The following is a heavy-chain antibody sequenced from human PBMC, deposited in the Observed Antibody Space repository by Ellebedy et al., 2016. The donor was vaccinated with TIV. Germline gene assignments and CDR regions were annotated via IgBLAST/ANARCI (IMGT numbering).Heavy chain of an antibody. Sequence: GESLKISCAASGFTFSSYWMHWVRQAPGKGLEWVSVIYSGGSIYYADSVKGRFTISRDNSKNTLYLQMNSLRAEDTAMYYCASLKLLFGVVISIFDYWGQGTLVTVSS. D-gene: IGHD3-3*01. J-gene: IGHJ4*02. CDR1: GFTFSSYW. V-gene: IGHV3-66*01. CDR3: ASLKLLFGVVISIFDY. CDR2: IYSGGSI.